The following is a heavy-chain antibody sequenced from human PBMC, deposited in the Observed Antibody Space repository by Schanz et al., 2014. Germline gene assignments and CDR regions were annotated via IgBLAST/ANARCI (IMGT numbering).Heavy chain of an antibody. CDR1: GFSIRNHD. D-gene: IGHD3-10*01. CDR2: IGTAGDT. CDR3: ARDFDDRRGYGSGYCLGDCMDV. Sequence: VQLVESGGGLVKPGGSLRLSCAASGFSIRNHDMHWVRQATGAGLEWVSAIGTAGDTFYLDSVKGRFTISRENAKNSLYLQMNSLRAEDTAVYYCARDFDDRRGYGSGYCLGDCMDVWGQGTTVTVSS. V-gene: IGHV3-13*04. J-gene: IGHJ6*02.